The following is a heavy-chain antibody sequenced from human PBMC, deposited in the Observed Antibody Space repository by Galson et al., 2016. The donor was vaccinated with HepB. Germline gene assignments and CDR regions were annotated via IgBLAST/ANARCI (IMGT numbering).Heavy chain of an antibody. J-gene: IGHJ4*02. V-gene: IGHV4-4*02. CDR3: ASNRGGGSYFDS. CDR1: SDSINSKTW. D-gene: IGHD3-16*01. Sequence: SETLSLTCAVSSDSINSKTWWSWVRQPPGKGLEWIGETSHSGNTNYSPSLKSRVTISLDKSKNQFSLNLKYMTAADTAVYYCASNRGGGSYFDSWGQGLLVTVSS. CDR2: TSHSGNT.